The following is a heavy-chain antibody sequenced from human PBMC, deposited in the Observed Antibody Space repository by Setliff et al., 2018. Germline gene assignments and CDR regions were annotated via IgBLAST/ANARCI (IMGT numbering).Heavy chain of an antibody. V-gene: IGHV4-59*08. CDR3: ARAPPWFDT. CDR2: FYSSETT. J-gene: IGHJ5*02. CDR1: GGSFSSYY. Sequence: SETLSLTCTVSGGSFSSYYWSWIRQPPGKGLEWLGYFYSSETTKYNPSLKSRVTISVDTSKNQFSLKLTSVTAADTAVYYCARAPPWFDTWGQGTLVTVSS.